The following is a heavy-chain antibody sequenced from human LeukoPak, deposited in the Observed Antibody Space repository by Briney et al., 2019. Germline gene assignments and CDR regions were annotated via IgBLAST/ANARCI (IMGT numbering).Heavy chain of an antibody. J-gene: IGHJ6*03. Sequence: GGSLRLSCAASRFTFSTYSMNWVRQAPGKGLEWVSFISTSSSYIYYADSVKGRFTISRDNARNSLYLQMNSLRAEDTAVYYCARDPLYSHYMDVWGKGTTVTVSS. D-gene: IGHD3-16*02. V-gene: IGHV3-21*01. CDR3: ARDPLYSHYMDV. CDR1: RFTFSTYS. CDR2: ISTSSSYI.